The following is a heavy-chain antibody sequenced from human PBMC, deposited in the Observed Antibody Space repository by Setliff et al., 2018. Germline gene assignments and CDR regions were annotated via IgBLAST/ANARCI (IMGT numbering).Heavy chain of an antibody. J-gene: IGHJ5*02. Sequence: SETLSLTCAVYGGSFSGYYWSWIHQPPGEGLEWIGTMYYSGKTFYMPSLQSRVTISADTSTNQLSLKLSSVTAADAAVYYCSRGPSKVQFDTWGRGIPVTVSS. V-gene: IGHV4-34*01. CDR2: MYYSGKT. CDR1: GGSFSGYY. CDR3: SRGPSKVQFDT. D-gene: IGHD4-4*01.